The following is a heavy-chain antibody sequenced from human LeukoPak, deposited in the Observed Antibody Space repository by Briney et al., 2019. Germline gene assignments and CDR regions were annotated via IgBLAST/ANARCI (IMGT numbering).Heavy chain of an antibody. CDR3: AREPITIFGVVNPFDY. CDR1: GGSISSGGYY. J-gene: IGHJ4*02. Sequence: PSETLSLTCTVSGGSISSGGYYWSWIRQPPGKGLEWIGYIYHSGSTYYNPSLKSRVTISVDRSKNQFSLKLSSVTAADTAVYYCAREPITIFGVVNPFDYWGQGTLVTVSS. CDR2: IYHSGST. V-gene: IGHV4-30-2*01. D-gene: IGHD3-3*01.